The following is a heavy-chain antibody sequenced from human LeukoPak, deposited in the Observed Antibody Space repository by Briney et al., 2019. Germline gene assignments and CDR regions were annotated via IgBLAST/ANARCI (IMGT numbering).Heavy chain of an antibody. D-gene: IGHD6-19*01. CDR2: INPNSGGT. J-gene: IGHJ3*02. CDR3: ARQRSGWSYDAFDI. CDR1: GYTFTGYY. Sequence: ASVKVSCKASGYTFTGYYMHWVRQVPGQGLEWMGRINPNSGGTNYAQKFQGRVTMTRDTSISTAYMELSRLRSDDTAVYYCARQRSGWSYDAFDIWGQGTMVTVSS. V-gene: IGHV1-2*06.